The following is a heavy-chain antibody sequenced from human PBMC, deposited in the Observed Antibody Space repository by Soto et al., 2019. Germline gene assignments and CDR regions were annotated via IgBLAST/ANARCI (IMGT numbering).Heavy chain of an antibody. J-gene: IGHJ4*02. D-gene: IGHD6-13*01. CDR3: ARDLAAAAY. Sequence: QVQLVQSGAEVKKPGASVKVSCKASGYIFTNYYIHWVRQAPGQGLEWLAIINPLPTSGSTNYAKKFQDRDTETRDTSTSTYDLDQSSLRSDDTAVYYCARDLAAAAYWGQGTLVTVSS. V-gene: IGHV1-46*01. CDR1: GYIFTNYY. CDR2: INPLPTSGST.